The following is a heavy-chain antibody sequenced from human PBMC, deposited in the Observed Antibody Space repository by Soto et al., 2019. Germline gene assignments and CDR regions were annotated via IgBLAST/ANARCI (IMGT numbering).Heavy chain of an antibody. V-gene: IGHV4-31*03. Sequence: SETLSLTCTVSGGSISSGGYYWSWIRQHPGKGLEWIGYIYYSGSTYYNPSLKSRVTISVDTSKNQFSLKLSSVTAADTAVYYCARVIVVVVAATRVNWFDPWGQGTLVTVS. CDR2: IYYSGST. J-gene: IGHJ5*02. D-gene: IGHD2-15*01. CDR3: ARVIVVVVAATRVNWFDP. CDR1: GGSISSGGYY.